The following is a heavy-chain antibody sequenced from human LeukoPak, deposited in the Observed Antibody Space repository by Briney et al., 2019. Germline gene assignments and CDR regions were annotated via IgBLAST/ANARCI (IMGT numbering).Heavy chain of an antibody. D-gene: IGHD6-19*01. V-gene: IGHV3-7*01. CDR3: ASHSGNRFDY. J-gene: IGHJ4*02. CDR1: GFTFSTYW. Sequence: PGGSLRLSCAATGFTFSTYWMSWVRQAPGKGLEWVANIRQDGSENYYMDSVKGRFTISRDNAKNSLYLQMNSLRAEDTAVYYCASHSGNRFDYWGQGTLLTVSS. CDR2: IRQDGSEN.